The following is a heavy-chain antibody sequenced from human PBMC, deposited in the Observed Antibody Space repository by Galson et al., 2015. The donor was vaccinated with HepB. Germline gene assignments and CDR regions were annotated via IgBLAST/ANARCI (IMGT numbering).Heavy chain of an antibody. V-gene: IGHV3-66*01. D-gene: IGHD3-22*01. CDR3: ARDMWLRKTVY. CDR2: IYRGGST. J-gene: IGHJ4*02. CDR1: GFTVNSNY. Sequence: SLRLSCADSGFTVNSNYMSWVRQALGKGLEWVSVIYRGGSTYYADSVKGRFTISRDNSKNTLYLQMNSLRAEDTAVYYCARDMWLRKTVYWGQGTLVTVSS.